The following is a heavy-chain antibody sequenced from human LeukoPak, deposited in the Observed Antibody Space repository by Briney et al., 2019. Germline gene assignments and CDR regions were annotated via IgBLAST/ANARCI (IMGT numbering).Heavy chain of an antibody. CDR2: IPNDGSSP. CDR3: VRWHLATAGAFN. CDR1: GFAFSNDW. V-gene: IGHV3-74*01. D-gene: IGHD6-13*01. Sequence: PGGSLRLSCAASGFAFSNDWMHWVSQARGKGLMWVSRIPNDGSSPTYADSVKGRFTISRDNAKNTVYLQMNSLRAEDTAVYYCVRWHLATAGAFNWGQGTLVTVSS. J-gene: IGHJ4*02.